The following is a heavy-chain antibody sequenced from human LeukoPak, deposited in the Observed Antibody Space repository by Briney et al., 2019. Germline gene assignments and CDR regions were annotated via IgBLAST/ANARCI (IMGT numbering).Heavy chain of an antibody. D-gene: IGHD6-13*01. CDR2: NGPTGAGT. Sequence: PGGSPRLSCAASGFTFRSYAMSWVRQAPGKGLEWVSGNGPTGAGTYYADSVKGRFIVSRDNSKNRLYLQMNSLRAEDTAVYYCATIGYSSTWYAYWGQGTLVTVSS. V-gene: IGHV3-23*01. J-gene: IGHJ4*02. CDR1: GFTFRSYA. CDR3: ATIGYSSTWYAY.